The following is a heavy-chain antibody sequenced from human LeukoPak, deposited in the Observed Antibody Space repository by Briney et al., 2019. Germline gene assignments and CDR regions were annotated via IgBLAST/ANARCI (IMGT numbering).Heavy chain of an antibody. CDR2: IKQDGSEK. V-gene: IGHV3-7*01. Sequence: PGGSLRLSCAASGFTFSSYWMSWVRQAPGKGLEWVANIKQDGSEKYYVDSVKGRFTISRDNAKNSLYLQMNSLRAEDTAVYYCARSRSSSGWFNGYWGQGTLVTVSS. D-gene: IGHD6-19*01. CDR1: GFTFSSYW. CDR3: ARSRSSSGWFNGY. J-gene: IGHJ4*02.